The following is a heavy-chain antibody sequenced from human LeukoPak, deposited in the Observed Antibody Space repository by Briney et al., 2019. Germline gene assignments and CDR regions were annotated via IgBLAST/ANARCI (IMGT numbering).Heavy chain of an antibody. CDR3: ARVKLLRSYDAFDI. CDR2: ISSNGGST. Sequence: GGSLRLSCAASGFTFSSYAMHWVRQAPGKGLEYVSAISSNGGSTYYANSVKGRFTISRDNSKNTLYLQMGSLRAEDMAVYYCARVKLLRSYDAFDIWGQGTVVTVSS. J-gene: IGHJ3*02. V-gene: IGHV3-64*01. D-gene: IGHD1-26*01. CDR1: GFTFSSYA.